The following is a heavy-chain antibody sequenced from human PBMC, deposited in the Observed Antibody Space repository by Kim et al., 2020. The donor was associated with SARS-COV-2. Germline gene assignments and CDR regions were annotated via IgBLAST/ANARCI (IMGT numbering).Heavy chain of an antibody. CDR2: IGHDGTYK. D-gene: IGHD1-26*01. Sequence: GGSLRLSCATSGFPFSVFGMHWVRQAPGKGLEWVAIIGHDGTYKCYADSMEGRFTISRDNSKDTLYLQINSLRVEDTAVYYCARDLGMGSYFDYWGQGTLVTVPS. V-gene: IGHV3-30*02. J-gene: IGHJ4*02. CDR1: GFPFSVFG. CDR3: ARDLGMGSYFDY.